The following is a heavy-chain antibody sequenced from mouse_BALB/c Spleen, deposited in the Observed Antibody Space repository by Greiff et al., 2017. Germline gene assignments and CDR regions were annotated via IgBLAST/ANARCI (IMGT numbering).Heavy chain of an antibody. CDR1: GFTFSSYG. Sequence: VHLVASGGGLVQPGGSLKLSCAASGFTFSSYGMSWVRQTPDKRLELVATINSNGGSTYYPDSVKGRFTISRDNAKNTLYLQMSSLKSEDTAMYYCARDDYDGDAMDYWGQGTSVTVSS. CDR2: INSNGGST. J-gene: IGHJ4*01. CDR3: ARDDYDGDAMDY. D-gene: IGHD2-4*01. V-gene: IGHV5-6-3*01.